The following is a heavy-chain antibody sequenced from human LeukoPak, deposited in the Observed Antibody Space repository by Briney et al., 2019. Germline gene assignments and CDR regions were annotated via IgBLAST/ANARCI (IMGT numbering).Heavy chain of an antibody. CDR3: AKDAGIAVAGRQDY. Sequence: GGSLRLSCAASGFTFDDYAMPWVRQAPGKGLEWVSGISWNSGSIGYADSVRGRFTISRDNAKNSLYLQMNSLRAEDTALYYCAKDAGIAVAGRQDYWGQGTLVTVSS. V-gene: IGHV3-9*01. CDR1: GFTFDDYA. D-gene: IGHD6-19*01. CDR2: ISWNSGSI. J-gene: IGHJ4*02.